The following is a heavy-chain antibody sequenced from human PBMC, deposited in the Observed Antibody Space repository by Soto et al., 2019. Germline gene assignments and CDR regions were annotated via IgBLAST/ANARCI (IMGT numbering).Heavy chain of an antibody. Sequence: QVQLVESGGGVVQPGRSLRLSCAASGFTFSSYGMHWVRQAPGKGLEWVAVIWYDGSNKYYADSVKGRFTISRDNSKNTLSLQMNSLRAEDTAVYYCAREKIGYYYGMDVWGQGTTVTVSS. V-gene: IGHV3-33*01. CDR3: AREKIGYYYGMDV. J-gene: IGHJ6*02. CDR1: GFTFSSYG. CDR2: IWYDGSNK.